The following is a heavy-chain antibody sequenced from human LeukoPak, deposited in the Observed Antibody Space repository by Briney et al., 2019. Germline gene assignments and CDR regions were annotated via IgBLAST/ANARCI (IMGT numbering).Heavy chain of an antibody. D-gene: IGHD3-22*01. CDR1: GCTFSSYG. CDR3: AKGYDSSGYYYFDY. J-gene: IGHJ4*02. CDR2: ISYDGSNK. Sequence: GRSLRLSCAASGCTFSSYGMHWVRQAPGKGLEWVAVISYDGSNKYYADSVKGRFTISRDNSKNTLYLQMNSLRAEDTAVYYCAKGYDSSGYYYFDYWGQGTLVTVSS. V-gene: IGHV3-30*18.